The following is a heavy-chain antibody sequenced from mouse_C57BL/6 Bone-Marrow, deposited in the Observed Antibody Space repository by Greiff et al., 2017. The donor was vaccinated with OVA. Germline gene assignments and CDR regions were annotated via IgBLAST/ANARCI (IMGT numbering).Heavy chain of an antibody. CDR1: GYTFTDHT. D-gene: IGHD1-1*01. J-gene: IGHJ3*01. CDR2: IYPRDGST. CDR3: ARGWLLRWAWFAY. V-gene: IGHV1-78*01. Sequence: VQLQQSDAELVKPGASVKISCKVSGYTFTDHTIHWMKQRPEQGLAWIGYIYPRDGSTKYNEKFKGKATLTADKSSSTAYMQLNSLTSEDSAVYFCARGWLLRWAWFAYWGQGTLVTVSA.